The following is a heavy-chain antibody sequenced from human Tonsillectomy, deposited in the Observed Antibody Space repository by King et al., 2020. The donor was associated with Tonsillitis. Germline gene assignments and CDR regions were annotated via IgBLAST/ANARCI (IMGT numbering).Heavy chain of an antibody. D-gene: IGHD4-17*01. CDR3: ARWTEDYGDYYFDY. Sequence: VQLVESGAEVKKPGESLKISCKGSGYTFTSYWIGWVRQMPGKGLEWMGIIYPGDSDTRYSPSFQGQVTISADKSITTAYLQWSSLKASDTAIYYCARWTEDYGDYYFDYWGQGTLVTVSS. J-gene: IGHJ4*02. CDR2: IYPGDSDT. V-gene: IGHV5-51*01. CDR1: GYTFTSYW.